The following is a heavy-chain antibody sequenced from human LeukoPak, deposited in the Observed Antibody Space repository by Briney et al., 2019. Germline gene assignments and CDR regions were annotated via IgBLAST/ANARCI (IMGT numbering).Heavy chain of an antibody. CDR2: INPSGGST. CDR1: GYTFTSYY. V-gene: IGHV1-46*01. Sequence: ASVKVSCKASGYTFTSYYMHWVRQAPGQGLEWMGIINPSGGSTSYAQKFQGRVTMTRDMSTSTLYMELSSLRSEDTAVYYCARRSYYYDSSGYSLLDYYYYMDVWGKGTTVTVSS. D-gene: IGHD3-22*01. J-gene: IGHJ6*03. CDR3: ARRSYYYDSSGYSLLDYYYYMDV.